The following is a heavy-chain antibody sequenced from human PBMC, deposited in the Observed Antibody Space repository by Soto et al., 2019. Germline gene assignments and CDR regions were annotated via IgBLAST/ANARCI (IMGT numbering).Heavy chain of an antibody. V-gene: IGHV4-61*01. CDR1: GGSVSSGSYY. Sequence: SETLSLTCTVSGGSVSSGSYYWSWIRQPPGKGLKWIGYIYYSGSTNYNPSLKSRVTISVDTSKNQFSLKLSSVTAEDTAVYYCARDSPQNTYALNWFDPWGQGTLVTVSS. CDR3: ARDSPQNTYALNWFDP. D-gene: IGHD2-2*01. CDR2: IYYSGST. J-gene: IGHJ5*02.